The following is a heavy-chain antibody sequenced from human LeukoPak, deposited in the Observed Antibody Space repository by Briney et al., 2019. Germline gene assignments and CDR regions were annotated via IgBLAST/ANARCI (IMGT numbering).Heavy chain of an antibody. CDR1: GFTFSNYA. CDR3: AKDLLRYCSGGSCQTMDV. J-gene: IGHJ6*02. D-gene: IGHD2-15*01. Sequence: GGSLRLSCGASGFTFSNYAMSWVRQAPGKGLEWVSRISDSGSTDYADSVKGRFTISRDNSKNTLYLQMNSLRAEDTAVYYCAKDLLRYCSGGSCQTMDVWGQGTTVTVSS. CDR2: ISDSGST. V-gene: IGHV3-23*01.